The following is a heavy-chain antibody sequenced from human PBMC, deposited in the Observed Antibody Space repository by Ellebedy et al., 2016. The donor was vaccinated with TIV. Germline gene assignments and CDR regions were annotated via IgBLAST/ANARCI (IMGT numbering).Heavy chain of an antibody. CDR3: ATASGSGYDIWFDP. V-gene: IGHV1-24*01. J-gene: IGHJ5*02. CDR2: FDTEDGET. D-gene: IGHD5-12*01. Sequence: AASVKVSCKVSGYTLTELSMHWVRQAPGQGLEWMGGFDTEDGETIYAQKFQGRVTMTEDTSTDTAYMELSSLRSEDPAVYYCATASGSGYDIWFDPWGQGTLVTVSS. CDR1: GYTLTELS.